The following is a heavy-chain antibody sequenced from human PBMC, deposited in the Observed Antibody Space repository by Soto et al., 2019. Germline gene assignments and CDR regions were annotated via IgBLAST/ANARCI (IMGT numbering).Heavy chain of an antibody. V-gene: IGHV1-46*01. CDR1: GDTFTDYY. Sequence: QVQLMQSGAEVKKPGASVKVSCKASGDTFTDYYIHWVRQAPGQGLVWLGTVNPSGGHTTYAQHFLGRVTMTRDTSTSTLYMELTSLTSEDTAVYYCARAGHVVVVTAALDYWGQGTLVTVSS. D-gene: IGHD2-21*02. CDR3: ARAGHVVVVTAALDY. CDR2: VNPSGGHT. J-gene: IGHJ4*02.